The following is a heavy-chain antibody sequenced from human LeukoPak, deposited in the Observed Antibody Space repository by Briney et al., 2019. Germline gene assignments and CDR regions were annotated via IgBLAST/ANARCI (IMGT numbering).Heavy chain of an antibody. CDR3: ARGAQQWLVYYYYGMDV. D-gene: IGHD6-19*01. Sequence: PSETLSLTCAVYGGSFSGYYWSWIRQPPGKGLEWIGEINHSGSTNHNPSLKSRVTISVDTSKNQFSLKLSSVTAADTAVYYCARGAQQWLVYYYYGMDVWGQGTTVTVSS. J-gene: IGHJ6*02. V-gene: IGHV4-34*01. CDR2: INHSGST. CDR1: GGSFSGYY.